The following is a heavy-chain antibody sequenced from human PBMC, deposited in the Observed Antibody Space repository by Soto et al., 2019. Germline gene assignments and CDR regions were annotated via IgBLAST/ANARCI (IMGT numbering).Heavy chain of an antibody. CDR1: GFTFSLFA. J-gene: IGHJ4*02. CDR3: ANWGKSGSDY. Sequence: PGGSLRLSCAASGFTFSLFAMSWVRQAPGKGLEWVSGISGSAGTTYYTDSLKGRFTISRDNSKNTLYLQMNSLRAEDTAVYYCANWGKSGSDYWGQGTQVTVSS. D-gene: IGHD3-16*01. CDR2: ISGSAGTT. V-gene: IGHV3-23*01.